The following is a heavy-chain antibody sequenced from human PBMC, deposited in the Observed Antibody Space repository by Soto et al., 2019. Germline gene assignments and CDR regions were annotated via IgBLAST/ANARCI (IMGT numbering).Heavy chain of an antibody. Sequence: GASVKVSCKVSGYTLTELSMHWVRQAPGKGLELMGCFDPEDGETVYAQKFQGRVTMTEDTSTDTAYMELSSLRSEDTALYYCATPYYYDSSGYYALNFDYWGRGTLVTVSS. D-gene: IGHD3-22*01. CDR1: GYTLTELS. J-gene: IGHJ4*02. CDR2: FDPEDGET. V-gene: IGHV1-24*01. CDR3: ATPYYYDSSGYYALNFDY.